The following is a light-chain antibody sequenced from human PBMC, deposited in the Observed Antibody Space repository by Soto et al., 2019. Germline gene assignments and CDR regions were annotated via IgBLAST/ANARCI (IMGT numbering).Light chain of an antibody. CDR1: QSVNTKY. V-gene: IGKV3-20*01. Sequence: EIVLTQSPGTLSLSPGERATLSCRASQSVNTKYLAWYQQKPGQAPRLLIYGVSSRATGIPDRFSGSGSGTDFILTISRVEPEDFAVYYCQQFGTSPLVTFGPGTKVDIE. J-gene: IGKJ3*01. CDR3: QQFGTSPLVT. CDR2: GVS.